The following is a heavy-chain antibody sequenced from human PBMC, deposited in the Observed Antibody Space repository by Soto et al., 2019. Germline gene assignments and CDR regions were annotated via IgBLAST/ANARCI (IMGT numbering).Heavy chain of an antibody. J-gene: IGHJ4*02. CDR2: ISAGGVSP. CDR3: ATDGYFCDFVTGYSGTGHYFDY. Sequence: PGGSLRLSCAASGFIFNNYAMSWVGQAPGKGLEWVSSISAGGVSPNYADSVRGRFTISRDNSKNMVYLQMNSLRAEDTAVYYFATDGYFCDFVTGYSGTGHYFDYWGQGTLVTVSS. CDR1: GFIFNNYA. V-gene: IGHV3-23*01. D-gene: IGHD3-9*01.